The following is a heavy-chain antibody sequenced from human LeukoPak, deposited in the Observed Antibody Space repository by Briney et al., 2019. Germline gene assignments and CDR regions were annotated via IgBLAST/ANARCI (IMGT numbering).Heavy chain of an antibody. J-gene: IGHJ4*02. CDR1: GFTFSTYS. V-gene: IGHV3-48*01. CDR2: ISSSSSTI. Sequence: GGSLRLSCAASGFTFSTYSMNWVRQAPGKGLEWVSYISSSSSTIYYADSVKGRFTISRDNAKNSLYLQMNSLRAEDTAIYYCTTDTWYSAGHWGQGTLVTVSS. CDR3: TTDTWYSAGH. D-gene: IGHD2-15*01.